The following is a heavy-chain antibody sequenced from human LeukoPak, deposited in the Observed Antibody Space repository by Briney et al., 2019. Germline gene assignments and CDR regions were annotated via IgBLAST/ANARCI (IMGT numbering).Heavy chain of an antibody. V-gene: IGHV3-66*01. J-gene: IGHJ6*02. D-gene: IGHD6-19*01. Sequence: PGGSLRLSRAASGLTFKNFAMSWVRQAPGKGLEWVSVIYSGGSTYYADSVKGRFTISRDNSKNTLYLQMNSLRAEDTAVYYCARGSYYSYYYGMDVWGQGTTVTVSS. CDR2: IYSGGST. CDR3: ARGSYYSYYYGMDV. CDR1: GLTFKNFA.